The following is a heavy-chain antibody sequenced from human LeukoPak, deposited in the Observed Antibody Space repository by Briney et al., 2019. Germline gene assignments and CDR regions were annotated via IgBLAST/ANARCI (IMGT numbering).Heavy chain of an antibody. CDR1: GDSVSSNSAA. V-gene: IGHV6-1*01. Sequence: SQTLSLTCAISGDSVSSNSAAWNWIRQSPSRGLEWLGRTYYRSKWYNDYAVSVKSRITINPDTSKNQFSLQLNSVTPEDTAVYYCARGPTQDIVVVPAAIDYWGQGTLVTVSS. CDR3: ARGPTQDIVVVPAAIDY. J-gene: IGHJ4*02. D-gene: IGHD2-2*01. CDR2: TYYRSKWYN.